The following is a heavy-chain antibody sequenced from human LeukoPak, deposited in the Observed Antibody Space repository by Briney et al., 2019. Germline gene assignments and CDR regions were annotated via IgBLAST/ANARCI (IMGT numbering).Heavy chain of an antibody. CDR2: INPNSGGT. Sequence: ASVKVSCKASGYTFTGYYMHWVRQAPGQGLEWMGWINPNSGGTNYAQKFRGRVTMTRDTSISTAYMELSRLRSDDTAVYYCARRRYYDSSGYYLFAFDIWGQGTMVTVSS. CDR3: ARRRYYDSSGYYLFAFDI. J-gene: IGHJ3*02. D-gene: IGHD3-22*01. V-gene: IGHV1-2*02. CDR1: GYTFTGYY.